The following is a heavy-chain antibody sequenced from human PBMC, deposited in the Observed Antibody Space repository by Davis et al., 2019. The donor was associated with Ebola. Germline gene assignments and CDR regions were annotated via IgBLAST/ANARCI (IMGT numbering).Heavy chain of an antibody. J-gene: IGHJ4*02. CDR2: INCDGSST. CDR1: GFTFSSYW. CDR3: ARNGDTAMVKRDYFDY. D-gene: IGHD5-18*01. V-gene: IGHV3-74*01. Sequence: GESLKISCAASGFTFSSYWMHWVRQAPGKGLVWVSRINCDGSSTSYADSVKGRFTISRDNAKNSLYLQMNSLRAEDTAVYYCARNGDTAMVKRDYFDYWGQGTLVTVSS.